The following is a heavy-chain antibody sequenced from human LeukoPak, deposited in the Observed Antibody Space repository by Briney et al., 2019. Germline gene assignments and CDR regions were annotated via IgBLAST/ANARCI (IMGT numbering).Heavy chain of an antibody. CDR3: TRVQAGRSGLMDV. J-gene: IGHJ6*02. CDR1: GFSLSGYW. Sequence: PGGSLRLSCAASGFSLSGYWMHWVRQAPGKGLVWVSRIGPDGTGITYADSVKGRFTISRGIAKNTVYLQMNSLRAEDAALYYCTRVQAGRSGLMDVWGRGTTVTVSS. CDR2: IGPDGTGI. V-gene: IGHV3-74*01. D-gene: IGHD2-8*02.